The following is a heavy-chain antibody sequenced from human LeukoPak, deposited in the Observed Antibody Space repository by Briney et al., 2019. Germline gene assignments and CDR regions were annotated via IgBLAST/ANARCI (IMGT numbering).Heavy chain of an antibody. V-gene: IGHV3-13*01. CDR2: IGTAGDT. J-gene: IGHJ4*02. CDR3: ARVAYDYVWGSSEYYFDY. Sequence: GGSLRLSCAAPGFTFSSSDMHWVRQATGKGLEWVSAIGTAGDTYYPGSVKGRFTISRDNAKNSLYLQMNSLRAGDTAVYYCARVAYDYVWGSSEYYFDYWGQGTLVTVSS. D-gene: IGHD3-16*01. CDR1: GFTFSSSD.